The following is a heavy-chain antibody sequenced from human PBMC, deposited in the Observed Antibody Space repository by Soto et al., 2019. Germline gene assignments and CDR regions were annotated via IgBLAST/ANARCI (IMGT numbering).Heavy chain of an antibody. Sequence: GGSLRLSCAASGFTFSSYWMSWVRQAPGKGLEWVANIKQDGSEKYYVDSVKGRFTISRDNAKNSLYLQMNSLRAEDTAVYYCARGTSGEYAAYYFDYWGQGTLVTVSS. V-gene: IGHV3-7*01. CDR3: ARGTSGEYAAYYFDY. CDR1: GFTFSSYW. CDR2: IKQDGSEK. J-gene: IGHJ4*02. D-gene: IGHD3-10*01.